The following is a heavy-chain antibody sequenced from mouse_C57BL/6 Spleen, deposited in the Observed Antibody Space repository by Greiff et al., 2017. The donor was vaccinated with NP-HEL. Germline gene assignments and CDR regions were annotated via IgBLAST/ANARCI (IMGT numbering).Heavy chain of an antibody. CDR1: GFTFSSYA. V-gene: IGHV5-9-1*02. D-gene: IGHD1-1*01. Sequence: DVKLVESGEGLVKPGGSLKLSCAASGFTFSSYAMSWVRQTPEKRLEWVAYICSGGDYIYYADTVKGRFTISRDNARNTLYLQMSSLKSEDTAMYYCTREGVYYGSSYGGFAYWGQGTLVTVSA. J-gene: IGHJ3*01. CDR3: TREGVYYGSSYGGFAY. CDR2: ICSGGDYI.